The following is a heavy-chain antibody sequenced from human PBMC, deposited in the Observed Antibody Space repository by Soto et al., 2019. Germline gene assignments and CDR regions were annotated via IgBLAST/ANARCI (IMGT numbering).Heavy chain of an antibody. Sequence: PGGSLRLSCETSGFSFSVYGMHWVHQASGKGLEWVAVIWYDASKQFYAASVEGRFTISRDNSKAILYLQMNSLRAEDTAVYYCAAWAEGATEVHWGQGTLVTVSS. V-gene: IGHV3-33*01. CDR1: GFSFSVYG. CDR2: IWYDASKQ. CDR3: AAWAEGATEVH. J-gene: IGHJ4*02. D-gene: IGHD2-15*01.